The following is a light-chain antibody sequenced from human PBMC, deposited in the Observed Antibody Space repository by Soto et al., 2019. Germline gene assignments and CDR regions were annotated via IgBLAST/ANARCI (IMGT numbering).Light chain of an antibody. CDR3: QQYNNYAFT. CDR2: KAS. V-gene: IGKV1-5*03. J-gene: IGKJ3*01. Sequence: DIHMTQSPSTLSASLGDRVNITCRASQSISSWLAWYQQKAGEAPKLLMYKASTLDSGVPSRFSGSGSGTEFTLTISSLQPDDFATYYCQQYNNYAFTFGPGTKVDIK. CDR1: QSISSW.